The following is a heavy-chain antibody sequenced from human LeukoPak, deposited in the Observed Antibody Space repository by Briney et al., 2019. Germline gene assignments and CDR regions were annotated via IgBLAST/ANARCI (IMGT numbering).Heavy chain of an antibody. Sequence: GGSLRLSCAASGFTFSSYAMNWVRQAPGKGLEWVSTVSGGGVTTYYADSAKGRFTISRDNSKNTLYLQMNSLTAEDTAVYYCPKQSYASGWSPFDYWGQGILVTVSS. CDR1: GFTFSSYA. V-gene: IGHV3-23*01. CDR3: PKQSYASGWSPFDY. J-gene: IGHJ4*02. D-gene: IGHD6-19*01. CDR2: VSGGGVTT.